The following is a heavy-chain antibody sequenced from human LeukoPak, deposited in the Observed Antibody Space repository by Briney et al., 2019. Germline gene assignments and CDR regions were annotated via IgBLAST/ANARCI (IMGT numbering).Heavy chain of an antibody. V-gene: IGHV3-33*01. CDR1: GFTFSSYG. CDR3: ARSSSGYYYPYFDY. Sequence: PGRSLRLSCAASGFTFSSYGMHWVRQAPGKGLEWVAVIWYDGSNKYYADSVKGRFTISRDNSKNTLYLQMNSLRAEDTAVYYCARSSSGYYYPYFDYWGQGTLVTVS. D-gene: IGHD3-22*01. CDR2: IWYDGSNK. J-gene: IGHJ4*02.